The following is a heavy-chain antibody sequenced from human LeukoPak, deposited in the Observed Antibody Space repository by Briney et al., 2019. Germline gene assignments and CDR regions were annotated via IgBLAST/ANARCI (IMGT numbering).Heavy chain of an antibody. D-gene: IGHD5-18*01. J-gene: IGHJ4*02. Sequence: PGGSLRLSCAASGFAFSSYAMHWVRQAPGKGLEWVAVISYDGSNKYYADSVKGRFTISRDNSKNTLYLQMNSLRAEDTAAYYCARDPYSYGYVNYWGQGTLVTVSS. CDR2: ISYDGSNK. CDR1: GFAFSSYA. V-gene: IGHV3-30*04. CDR3: ARDPYSYGYVNY.